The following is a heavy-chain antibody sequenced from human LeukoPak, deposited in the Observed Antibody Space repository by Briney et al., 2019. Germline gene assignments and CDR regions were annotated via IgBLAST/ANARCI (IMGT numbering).Heavy chain of an antibody. V-gene: IGHV1-69*13. D-gene: IGHD2-2*01. J-gene: IGHJ6*03. CDR1: GGTFSSYA. CDR3: ARAPSVVPAAPPAGTGYYYMDV. CDR2: IIPIFGTA. Sequence: SVKVSCKASGGTFSSYAISWVRQAPGQGLEWMGGIIPIFGTANYAQKFQGRVTITADESTSTAYMELSSLRSEDTAVYYCARAPSVVPAAPPAGTGYYYMDVWGKGTTVTVSS.